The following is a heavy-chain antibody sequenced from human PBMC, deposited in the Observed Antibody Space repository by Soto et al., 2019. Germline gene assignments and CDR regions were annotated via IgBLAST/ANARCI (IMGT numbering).Heavy chain of an antibody. D-gene: IGHD3-3*01. CDR3: AKDRVLRFLEWFHDFDY. V-gene: IGHV3-30*18. J-gene: IGHJ4*02. CDR2: ISYDGSNK. Sequence: GGSLRLSCAASGFTFSSYGMHWVRQAPDKGLEWVAVISYDGSNKYYADSVKGRFTISRDNSKNTLYLQMNSLRAEDTAVYFCAKDRVLRFLEWFHDFDYWGQGTLVTVSS. CDR1: GFTFSSYG.